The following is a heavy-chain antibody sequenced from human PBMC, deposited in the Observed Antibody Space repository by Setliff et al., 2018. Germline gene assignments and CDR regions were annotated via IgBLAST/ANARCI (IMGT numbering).Heavy chain of an antibody. V-gene: IGHV3-30*02. CDR2: IRYDGSYK. D-gene: IGHD3-22*01. Sequence: GESLKISCVASGFAFSTYGMHWVRQAPGRGLEWVASIRYDGSYKQYDDSVKGRFTISRDNSENTLDLQMNSLRAEDTAVYYCAKYYSDNSGPRGAFDYWGQGILVTVSS. CDR3: AKYYSDNSGPRGAFDY. CDR1: GFAFSTYG. J-gene: IGHJ4*02.